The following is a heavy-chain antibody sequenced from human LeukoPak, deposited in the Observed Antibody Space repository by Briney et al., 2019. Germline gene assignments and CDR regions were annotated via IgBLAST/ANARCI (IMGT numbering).Heavy chain of an antibody. D-gene: IGHD4-17*01. J-gene: IGHJ6*02. CDR1: GGSFSGYY. V-gene: IGHV4-34*01. Sequence: PSETLSLTCAVYGGSFSGYYWSWIRQPPGKGLEWIGEINHSGSTNYNPSLKSRVTISEDTSKSQVSLKLSSVTAADTAVYFCARGKFGDFEDWGQGTTVTVSS. CDR2: INHSGST. CDR3: ARGKFGDFED.